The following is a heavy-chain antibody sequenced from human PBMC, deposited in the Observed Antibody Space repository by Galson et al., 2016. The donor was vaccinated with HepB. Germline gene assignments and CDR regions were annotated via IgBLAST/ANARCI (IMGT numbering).Heavy chain of an antibody. CDR2: IWYDGSEK. J-gene: IGHJ6*02. CDR1: GFTFSHYG. CDR3: ARDNWNNGEHYYYGMDV. D-gene: IGHD1/OR15-1a*01. Sequence: SLRLSCAASGFTFSHYGLHWVRQAPGKGLEWVTLIWYDGSEKYYAESVKGRFTISRDNSKNTLYLQMDSLRPEDTAVYFCARDNWNNGEHYYYGMDVWGQGILVTVSS. V-gene: IGHV3-33*01.